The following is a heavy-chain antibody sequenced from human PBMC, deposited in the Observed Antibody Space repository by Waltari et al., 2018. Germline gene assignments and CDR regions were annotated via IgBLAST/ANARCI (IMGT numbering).Heavy chain of an antibody. Sequence: EVQLVESGGGLVKPGGSLRLSCAASGFTFSSYSMNWVRQAPGKVLEWVSSISSSSSYIYYADSVKGRFTISRDNAKNSLYLQMNSLRAEDTAVYYCARREGSHRPEDYWGQGTLVTVSS. CDR3: ARREGSHRPEDY. CDR2: ISSSSSYI. D-gene: IGHD1-26*01. V-gene: IGHV3-21*01. J-gene: IGHJ4*02. CDR1: GFTFSSYS.